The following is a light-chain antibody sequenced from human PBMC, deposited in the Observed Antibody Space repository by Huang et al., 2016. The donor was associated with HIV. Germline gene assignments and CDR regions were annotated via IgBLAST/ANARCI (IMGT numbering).Light chain of an antibody. CDR2: AAS. CDR3: QQLNSYPPT. V-gene: IGKV1-9*01. CDR1: PGISSY. J-gene: IGKJ1*01. Sequence: IQLTQSPSSLSASVGDRVTITCRASPGISSYLAWYQPKPWKAPKLLIYAASTLQSGVPSRFSGSGSGTDFTLTISSLQPEDFATYHCQQLNSYPPTFGQGTKVEIK.